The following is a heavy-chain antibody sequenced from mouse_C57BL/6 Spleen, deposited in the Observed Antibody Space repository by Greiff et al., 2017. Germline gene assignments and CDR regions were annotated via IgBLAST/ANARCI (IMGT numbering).Heavy chain of an antibody. Sequence: VQLQQSGAELVKPGASVKLSCTASGFNIKDYYMHWVKQRTEQGLEWIGRIDPEDGETKYAPKFQGKATITADTSANTAYLQLSSLTSADTAVYYCASPYGSSYWYFDVWGTGTTVTVSS. CDR2: IDPEDGET. D-gene: IGHD1-1*01. J-gene: IGHJ1*03. V-gene: IGHV14-2*01. CDR3: ASPYGSSYWYFDV. CDR1: GFNIKDYY.